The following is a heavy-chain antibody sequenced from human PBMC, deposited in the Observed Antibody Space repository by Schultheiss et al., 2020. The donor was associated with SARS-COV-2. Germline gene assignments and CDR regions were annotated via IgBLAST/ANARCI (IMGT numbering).Heavy chain of an antibody. CDR2: IYYSGST. D-gene: IGHD6-6*01. V-gene: IGHV4-59*01. CDR1: GGSISSYY. Sequence: SQTLSLTCTVSGGSISSYYWSGIRQPPGKGLEWIGYIYYSGSTNYNPSLKSRVTMSVDTSKNQFSLKLSSVTAADTAVYYCAREDASSSHAFDIWGQGTMVTVSS. J-gene: IGHJ3*02. CDR3: AREDASSSHAFDI.